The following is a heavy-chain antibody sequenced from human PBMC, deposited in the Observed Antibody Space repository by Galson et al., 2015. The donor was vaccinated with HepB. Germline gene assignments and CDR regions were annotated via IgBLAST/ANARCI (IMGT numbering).Heavy chain of an antibody. CDR3: AKGRTASYGDLKGRRAFDI. Sequence: SLRLSCAASGFTFSSYAMSWVRQAPGKGLEWVSAISGSGGSTYYADSVKGRFTISRDNSKNTLYLQMNSLRAEDTAVYYCAKGRTASYGDLKGRRAFDIWGQGTMVTVSS. D-gene: IGHD4-17*01. V-gene: IGHV3-23*01. CDR1: GFTFSSYA. CDR2: ISGSGGST. J-gene: IGHJ3*02.